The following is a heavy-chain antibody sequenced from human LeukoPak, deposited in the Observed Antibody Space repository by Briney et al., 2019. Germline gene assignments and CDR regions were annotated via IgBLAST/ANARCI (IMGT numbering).Heavy chain of an antibody. J-gene: IGHJ6*03. V-gene: IGHV4-34*01. CDR3: ARGRIASGAYYYYMDV. CDR1: GGSFSGYY. CDR2: INHSGST. D-gene: IGHD2-21*01. Sequence: SETLSLTCAVFGGSFSGYYWSWIRHPPGKGLAWIGEINHSGSTIYNRSFKSRVTISVDTSKNQVSLKLSSVTAAHTAVYYCARGRIASGAYYYYMDVWGKGTTVTVSS.